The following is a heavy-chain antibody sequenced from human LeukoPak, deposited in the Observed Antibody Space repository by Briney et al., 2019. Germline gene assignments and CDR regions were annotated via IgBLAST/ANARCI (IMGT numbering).Heavy chain of an antibody. D-gene: IGHD2-2*02. J-gene: IGHJ3*02. Sequence: GESLKISCKGSGYSFTSYWIGWVRQMPGKGLEWMGIIYPGDSDTRYSPSFQGQVTISADKSISTAYLQWSSLKASDTAMYYCARGSCSSTSSYTAFDIWGQGTMVTVSS. V-gene: IGHV5-51*01. CDR1: GYSFTSYW. CDR2: IYPGDSDT. CDR3: ARGSCSSTSSYTAFDI.